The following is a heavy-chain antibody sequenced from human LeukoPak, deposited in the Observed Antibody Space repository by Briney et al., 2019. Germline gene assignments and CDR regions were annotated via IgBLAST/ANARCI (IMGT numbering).Heavy chain of an antibody. CDR2: IYYSGST. Sequence: SETLSLTCTVSGGSISSYYWSWIRQPPGKGLEWIGYIYYSGSTNYNPSLKSRVTISVDTSKNQFSLKLSSLTAADTAVYYCARAIRYCSSTSCFINGMDVWGQGTTVTVSS. CDR3: ARAIRYCSSTSCFINGMDV. CDR1: GGSISSYY. V-gene: IGHV4-59*08. D-gene: IGHD2-2*01. J-gene: IGHJ6*02.